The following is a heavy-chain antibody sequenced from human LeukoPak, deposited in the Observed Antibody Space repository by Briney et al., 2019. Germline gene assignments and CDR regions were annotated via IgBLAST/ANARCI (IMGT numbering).Heavy chain of an antibody. CDR1: GFTFSSKY. J-gene: IGHJ3*02. Sequence: GGALRLSCAASGFTFSSKYMTWVRQAPGKGLEGVAVIWYDGSNKYYADSVKGRFTISRDNSKNTLYLQMNSLRAEDTAVYYCAKDRDSGVDSAFDIWGQGTMVTVSS. D-gene: IGHD3-3*01. CDR3: AKDRDSGVDSAFDI. CDR2: IWYDGSNK. V-gene: IGHV3-33*06.